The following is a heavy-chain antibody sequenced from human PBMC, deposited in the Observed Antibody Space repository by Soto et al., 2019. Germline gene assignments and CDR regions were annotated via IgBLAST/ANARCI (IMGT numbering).Heavy chain of an antibody. CDR3: ARGDILTGNLFDP. CDR1: GFTFSSYG. J-gene: IGHJ5*02. Sequence: GGSLRLSCAASGFTFSSYGMHWVRQAPGKGLEWVAVIWYDGSNKYYADSVKGRFTISRDNSKNTLYLQMNSLRAEDTAVYYCARGDILTGNLFDPWGQGTLVTVSS. D-gene: IGHD3-9*01. CDR2: IWYDGSNK. V-gene: IGHV3-33*08.